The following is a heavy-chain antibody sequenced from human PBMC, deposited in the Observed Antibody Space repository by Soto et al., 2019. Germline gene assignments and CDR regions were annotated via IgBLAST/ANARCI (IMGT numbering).Heavy chain of an antibody. V-gene: IGHV3-23*01. Sequence: PGGSLRLSCAASGFTFSDYAMTWVRQAPGKGLEWVASISGSGFTPYYAASVKGRFTISRENSKNRVYLQMNSLRVEDTAIYYCVNSDSTSAPWGQGSLVTVSS. D-gene: IGHD6-13*01. J-gene: IGHJ5*02. CDR1: GFTFSDYA. CDR2: ISGSGFTP. CDR3: VNSDSTSAP.